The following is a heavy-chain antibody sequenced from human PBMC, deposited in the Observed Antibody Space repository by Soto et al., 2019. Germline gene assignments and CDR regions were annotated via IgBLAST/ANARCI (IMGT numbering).Heavy chain of an antibody. CDR1: GGSISSGGSY. Sequence: SETLSLTCTVSGGSISSGGSYWSWIRQHPGKGLEWIGYIYYSGSTYYNPSLKSRVTISVDTSKNQFSLKLSSVTAADTAVYYCARDMVRGMKGAFDIWGQGTMVTVSS. D-gene: IGHD3-10*01. V-gene: IGHV4-31*03. CDR2: IYYSGST. J-gene: IGHJ3*02. CDR3: ARDMVRGMKGAFDI.